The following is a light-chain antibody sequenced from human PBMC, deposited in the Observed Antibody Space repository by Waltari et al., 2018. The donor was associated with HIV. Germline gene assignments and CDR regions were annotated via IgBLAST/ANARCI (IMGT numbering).Light chain of an antibody. CDR1: QNINSN. CDR3: QHYHNWPPYT. CDR2: GAS. Sequence: IVMTQSPATLSVSPGARATLHCRASQNINSNLAWYQQKPGQAPRLLLYGASTRATGIPARFSGSGSGTEFTLTISSLQSEDFAVFYCQHYHNWPPYTFGQGTKLEIK. V-gene: IGKV3-15*01. J-gene: IGKJ2*01.